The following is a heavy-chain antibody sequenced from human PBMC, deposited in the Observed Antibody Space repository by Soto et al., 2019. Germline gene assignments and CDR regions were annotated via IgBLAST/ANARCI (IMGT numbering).Heavy chain of an antibody. CDR2: ISCYNGKT. D-gene: IGHD3-3*01. Sequence: QVQVVQSGDEVKETGASVRVSCKTSGYSFTAYGIIWVRQAPGQGLERRGWISCYNGKTKYAQKVQGRVTMTTDTSTSTAYTEVRSLRSDATAIYYCASDASPPELRFLESHNYGYNGMDVWGQGTTVTVSS. J-gene: IGHJ6*02. V-gene: IGHV1-18*01. CDR1: GYSFTAYG. CDR3: ASDASPPELRFLESHNYGYNGMDV.